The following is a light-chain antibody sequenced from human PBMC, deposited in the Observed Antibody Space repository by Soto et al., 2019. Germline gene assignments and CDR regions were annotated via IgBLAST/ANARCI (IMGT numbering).Light chain of an antibody. J-gene: IGLJ2*01. Sequence: QSALTQPPSVSGSPGQSVTISCTGTSSDVGSYNRVSRYQQPPGTAPKLMIYEVSNRPSGVPDRFSGSKAGNTASLTISVLQAEGQADYFCTSYTGSSSVGLVGRGAKLTV. CDR1: SSDVGSYNR. V-gene: IGLV2-18*02. CDR3: TSYTGSSSVGL. CDR2: EVS.